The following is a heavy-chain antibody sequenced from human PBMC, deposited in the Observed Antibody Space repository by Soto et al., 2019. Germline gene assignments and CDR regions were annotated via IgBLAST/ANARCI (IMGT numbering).Heavy chain of an antibody. D-gene: IGHD6-6*01. Sequence: PSQTLSLTCAISGDTVSSNSAAWNWIRQSPSRGLEWLGRTHYRSKWYNDYAVSVKSRITINPDTSKNQFSLQLNSVTPEDTAVYYCASLGAIAARSKADYWGQGTLVTVSS. CDR1: GDTVSSNSAA. CDR2: THYRSKWYN. V-gene: IGHV6-1*01. CDR3: ASLGAIAARSKADY. J-gene: IGHJ4*02.